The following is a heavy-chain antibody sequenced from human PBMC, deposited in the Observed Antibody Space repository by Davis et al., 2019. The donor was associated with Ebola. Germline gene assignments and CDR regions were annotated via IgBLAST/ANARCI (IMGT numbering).Heavy chain of an antibody. D-gene: IGHD6-13*01. CDR3: ARDRGMIAAAGTSGY. CDR2: ISPYNGNT. CDR1: GYTFTTHG. Sequence: ASVKVSCKASGYTFTTHGISWVRQAPGQGLEWMGWISPYNGNTNYAQKLQGRVTMTTDTSTSTAYMELRSLRSDDTAVYYCARDRGMIAAAGTSGYWGQGTLVTVSS. J-gene: IGHJ4*02. V-gene: IGHV1-18*01.